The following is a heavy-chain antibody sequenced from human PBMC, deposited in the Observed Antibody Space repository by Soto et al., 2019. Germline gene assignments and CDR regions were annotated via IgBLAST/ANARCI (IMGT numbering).Heavy chain of an antibody. D-gene: IGHD3-3*01. V-gene: IGHV4-61*01. CDR1: GGSVSSGSYY. J-gene: IGHJ6*02. CDR3: ARRGVWSGYTYGMDV. Sequence: SETLSLTCTVSGGSVSSGSYYWNWIRQPPGKGLEYIGYIYYSGNTNYNPSLKSRVTISVDTSKNQLSLKLSSVTAADTAVYYCARRGVWSGYTYGMDVWGQGTTVTVSS. CDR2: IYYSGNT.